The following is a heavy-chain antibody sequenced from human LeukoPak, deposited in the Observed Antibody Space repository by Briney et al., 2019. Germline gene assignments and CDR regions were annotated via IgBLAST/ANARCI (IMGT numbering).Heavy chain of an antibody. Sequence: GESLKISCKGSGYIFTSYWIGWVRQMPGKGLEWLGIIYPGDSDTRYSPSFQGQVTISADKSISTAYLQWSSLKASDTALYYCARQLDGGDPEHAFDIWGQGTMVTVSS. CDR1: GYIFTSYW. V-gene: IGHV5-51*01. CDR3: ARQLDGGDPEHAFDI. CDR2: IYPGDSDT. J-gene: IGHJ3*02. D-gene: IGHD2-21*02.